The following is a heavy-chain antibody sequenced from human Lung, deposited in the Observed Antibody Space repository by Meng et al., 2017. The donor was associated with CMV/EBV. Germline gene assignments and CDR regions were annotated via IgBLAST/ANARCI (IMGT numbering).Heavy chain of an antibody. CDR1: GYTFNDYW. CDR3: TREGFDY. Sequence: QAQLVQSGVEVKKPGTSVKLSCKTSGYTFNDYWIHWVRQAPGQGLEWRGRIKPSTGDTSYAQKFRGRLTVTRDTPISTVYREVNSLTSDDTAVYYCTREGFDYWGQGALVTVSS. CDR2: IKPSTGDT. J-gene: IGHJ4*02. V-gene: IGHV1-2*06.